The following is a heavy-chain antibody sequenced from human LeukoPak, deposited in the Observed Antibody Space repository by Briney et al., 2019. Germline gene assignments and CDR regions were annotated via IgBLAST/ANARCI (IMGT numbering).Heavy chain of an antibody. CDR3: ARDTGPNTIDY. CDR1: GFTFRTYW. CDR2: MKQDGSEE. Sequence: GGSLRLSCTASGFTFRTYWMSWVRQAPGKGLERVANMKQDGSEEYYVDSVKGRFTISRDNAKNSVYLQMNSLRVEDTGVYYCARDTGPNTIDYWGQGILVTVSS. D-gene: IGHD1-1*01. J-gene: IGHJ4*02. V-gene: IGHV3-7*01.